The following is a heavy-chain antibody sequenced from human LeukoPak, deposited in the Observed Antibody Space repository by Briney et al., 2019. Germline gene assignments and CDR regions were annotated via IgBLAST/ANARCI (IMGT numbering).Heavy chain of an antibody. CDR3: AIGYCRGGSCDDEPGDAFDI. CDR2: IGGSGTRT. Sequence: WGTLRLSCSASGFTFTTYGMNWVRQAPGKGLEWVSGIGGSGTRTYYADSVKGRFTISRDNSKNTLYLQMNSLRDEDTAVYYCAIGYCRGGSCDDEPGDAFDIWGQGTMVAVSS. J-gene: IGHJ3*02. CDR1: GFTFTTYG. D-gene: IGHD2-15*01. V-gene: IGHV3-23*01.